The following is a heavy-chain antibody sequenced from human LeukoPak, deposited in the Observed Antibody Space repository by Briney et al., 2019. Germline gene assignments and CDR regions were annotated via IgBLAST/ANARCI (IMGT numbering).Heavy chain of an antibody. V-gene: IGHV4-34*01. CDR1: GGSFSGYY. CDR2: INHSGST. Sequence: KPSETLSLTCAVYGGSFSGYYWSWIRQPPGKGLEWLGEINHSGSTNYNPSLKSRVTISVDTSKNQFSLKLSSVTAADTAVYYCARGPSIYDSSGYYDDYWGQGTLVTVSS. D-gene: IGHD3-22*01. J-gene: IGHJ4*02. CDR3: ARGPSIYDSSGYYDDY.